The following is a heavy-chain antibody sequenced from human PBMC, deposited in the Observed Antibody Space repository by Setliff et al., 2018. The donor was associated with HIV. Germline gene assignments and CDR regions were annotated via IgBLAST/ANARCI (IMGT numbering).Heavy chain of an antibody. D-gene: IGHD3-22*01. CDR1: GYTFNNFY. CDR3: ARARRDSYDRGRRNHYYIDV. J-gene: IGHJ6*03. CDR2: VNPSGGST. Sequence: ASVKVSCKASGYTFNNFYLHWVRLAPGQGLEWMGMVNPSGGSTVYAQKFQGRVTMTRDTSISTAYMELNNLKFEDTAVYYCARARRDSYDRGRRNHYYIDVWGKGTTVTVSS. V-gene: IGHV1-46*02.